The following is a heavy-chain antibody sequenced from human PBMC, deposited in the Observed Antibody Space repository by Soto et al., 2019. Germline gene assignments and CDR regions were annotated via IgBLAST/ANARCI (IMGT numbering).Heavy chain of an antibody. Sequence: SETLSLTCTVSGAPISGFYWSWIRQPPGKGLEWIGHIYYSGSTNYNPSLKSRVTISLDTSKNQFSLNLTSVTAADTAVYYCARRRDGYTGVWFDPWGQGTLVTVSS. J-gene: IGHJ5*02. CDR2: IYYSGST. V-gene: IGHV4-59*01. D-gene: IGHD5-12*01. CDR1: GAPISGFY. CDR3: ARRRDGYTGVWFDP.